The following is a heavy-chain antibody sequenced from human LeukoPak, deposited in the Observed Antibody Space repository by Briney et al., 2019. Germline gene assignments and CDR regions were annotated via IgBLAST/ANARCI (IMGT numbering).Heavy chain of an antibody. Sequence: PSETLSLTCAVYGGSFSGYYWSWIRQPPGKGLEWIGSIYYSGSTYYNPSLKSRVTISVDTSKNQFSLKLSSVTAADTAVYYCARGPPRIAAAEYWFDPWGQGTLVTVSS. CDR1: GGSFSGYY. CDR3: ARGPPRIAAAEYWFDP. D-gene: IGHD6-13*01. CDR2: IYYSGST. J-gene: IGHJ5*02. V-gene: IGHV4-34*01.